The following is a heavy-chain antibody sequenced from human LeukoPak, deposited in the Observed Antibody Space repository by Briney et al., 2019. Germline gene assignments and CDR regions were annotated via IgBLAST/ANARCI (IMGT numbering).Heavy chain of an antibody. Sequence: KPSETLSHACTVSGGSISSYYWSWIRQPPGKGLEWIGYIYYSGSTNYNPSLKSRVTISVDTSKNQFSLKLSSVTAADTAVYYCARGLRYFDWLPRDYNWFDPWGQGTLVTVSS. CDR2: IYYSGST. V-gene: IGHV4-59*01. D-gene: IGHD3-9*01. CDR3: ARGLRYFDWLPRDYNWFDP. CDR1: GGSISSYY. J-gene: IGHJ5*02.